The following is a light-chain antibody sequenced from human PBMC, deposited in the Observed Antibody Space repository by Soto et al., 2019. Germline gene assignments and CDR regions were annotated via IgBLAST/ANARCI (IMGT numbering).Light chain of an antibody. Sequence: EIVLTQSPGTLSLSPGERATLSCRASQSVSSSYLAWYQQKPGEAPRLLIYGASSRATGIPERFSGSGSGTVFTLTISRLEPEDFAVYYWQQYGSSPSITFGQGTRRENK. CDR3: QQYGSSPSIT. J-gene: IGKJ5*01. CDR1: QSVSSSY. V-gene: IGKV3-20*01. CDR2: GAS.